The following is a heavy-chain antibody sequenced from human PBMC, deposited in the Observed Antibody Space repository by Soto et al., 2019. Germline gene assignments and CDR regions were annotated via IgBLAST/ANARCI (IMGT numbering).Heavy chain of an antibody. D-gene: IGHD3-22*01. Sequence: GGSLRLSCAASRLTFSSYGMNWVRQAPGKGLEWVAGIWYDGSNKYYADSVKGRFTISRDNSKDTVYLDMNSLRDEDTAVYYCARFYYDSSGYLPSPYYYYYGMDVWGQGTTVTVSS. CDR3: ARFYYDSSGYLPSPYYYYYGMDV. J-gene: IGHJ6*02. V-gene: IGHV3-33*01. CDR2: IWYDGSNK. CDR1: RLTFSSYG.